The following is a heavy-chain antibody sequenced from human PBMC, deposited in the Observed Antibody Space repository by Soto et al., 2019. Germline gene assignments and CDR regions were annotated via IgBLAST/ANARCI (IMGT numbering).Heavy chain of an antibody. CDR3: ARARSGYDHGLYYYYYMDV. CDR1: GFTFSSYD. V-gene: IGHV3-13*01. Sequence: LSLTCAASGFTFSSYDMHWVRQATGKGLEWVSAIGTAGDTYYPGSVKGRFTISRENAKNSLYLQMNSLRAGDTAVYYCARARSGYDHGLYYYYYMDVWGKGTTVTVSS. CDR2: IGTAGDT. D-gene: IGHD5-12*01. J-gene: IGHJ6*03.